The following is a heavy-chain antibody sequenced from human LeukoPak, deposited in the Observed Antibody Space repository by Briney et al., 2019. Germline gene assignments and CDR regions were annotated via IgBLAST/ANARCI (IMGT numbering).Heavy chain of an antibody. CDR3: ARDRGSGAYCGADCYSSYFDD. CDR2: VHYSGLT. CDR1: GRSITTNPYY. J-gene: IGHJ4*02. Sequence: SETLSRTCTVSGRSITTNPYYWGWIRQPPGKGLEWIGSVHYSGLTYYSPSLKSRVAISVDTSKNHLSLNLTSVTAADTAVYYCARDRGSGAYCGADCYSSYFDDWGRGTLVTVSS. V-gene: IGHV4-39*07. D-gene: IGHD2-21*02.